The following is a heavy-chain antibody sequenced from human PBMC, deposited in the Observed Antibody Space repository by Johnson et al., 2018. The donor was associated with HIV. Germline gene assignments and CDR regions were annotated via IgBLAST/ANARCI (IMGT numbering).Heavy chain of an antibody. V-gene: IGHV3-33*06. CDR2: IWYDGSNK. D-gene: IGHD3-22*01. J-gene: IGHJ3*02. CDR3: AKDSLRDYYDSSAQQAFDI. Sequence: QVQLVESGGGVVQPGRSLRLSCAASGFTFSSYGMHWVRQAPGKGLEWVAVIWYDGSNKYYADSVKGRFTISRDNSKNTLYLQMNSLRAEDTAVYYCAKDSLRDYYDSSAQQAFDIWGQGTMVTVSS. CDR1: GFTFSSYG.